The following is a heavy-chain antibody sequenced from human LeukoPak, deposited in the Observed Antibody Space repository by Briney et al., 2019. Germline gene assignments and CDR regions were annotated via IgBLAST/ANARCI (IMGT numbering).Heavy chain of an antibody. CDR3: ASESHGDYSAS. D-gene: IGHD4-17*01. CDR1: GFTFSSYW. V-gene: IGHV3-74*01. Sequence: GGSLRLSCAASGFTFSSYWMHWVRQAPGKGLVWVSHIDTDGSSTSYADSVKGRFTISRENAKNTLYLQMNSLRAEDTAVYYCASESHGDYSASWGQGTLVTVSS. CDR2: IDTDGSST. J-gene: IGHJ4*02.